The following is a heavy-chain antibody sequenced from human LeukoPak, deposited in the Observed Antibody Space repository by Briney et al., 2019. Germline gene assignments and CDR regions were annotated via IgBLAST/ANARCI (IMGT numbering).Heavy chain of an antibody. D-gene: IGHD3-10*01. CDR1: GGSISSSNW. CDR3: ARGDYSGSYYSSAYFDY. Sequence: SGTLSLTCAVSGGSISSSNWWSWVRQPPGKGLEWIGEIYHSGSTNYNPSLKSRVTISVDKSKNQFSLNLSSVTAADTAAYYCARGDYSGSYYSSAYFDYWGQGTLVTVSS. V-gene: IGHV4-4*02. CDR2: IYHSGST. J-gene: IGHJ4*02.